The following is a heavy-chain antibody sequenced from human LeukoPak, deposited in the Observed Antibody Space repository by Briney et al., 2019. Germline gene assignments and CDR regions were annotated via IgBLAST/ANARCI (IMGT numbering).Heavy chain of an antibody. CDR1: GFTFSSYS. V-gene: IGHV3-21*01. CDR2: ISSSGYI. Sequence: PGGSLRLSCAASGFTFSSYSMNWVRQAPGKGLEWVSSISSSGYIYYADSVKGRFTISRDNAKNSLYLQMNSLRAEDTAVYYCARVRGYSSDYWGQGTLVTVSS. D-gene: IGHD5-18*01. J-gene: IGHJ4*02. CDR3: ARVRGYSSDY.